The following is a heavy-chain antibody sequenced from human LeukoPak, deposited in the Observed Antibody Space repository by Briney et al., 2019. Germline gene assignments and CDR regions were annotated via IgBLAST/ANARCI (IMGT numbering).Heavy chain of an antibody. D-gene: IGHD5-12*01. Sequence: GGSLRLSCTASGFSFSVCDMHWVRQAPGKGLEWVAFIRYDGSNKYYADSVKGRFTISRDNANSSLNLQMNNLRAEDTAVYYCARSIVKWLRAQGFDPWGQGTLVTVSS. CDR2: IRYDGSNK. V-gene: IGHV3-30*02. CDR3: ARSIVKWLRAQGFDP. CDR1: GFSFSVCD. J-gene: IGHJ5*02.